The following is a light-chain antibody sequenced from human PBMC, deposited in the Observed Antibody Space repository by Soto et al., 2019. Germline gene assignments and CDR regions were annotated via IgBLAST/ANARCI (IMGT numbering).Light chain of an antibody. Sequence: ENVLTQSPGTLSFSPGERATLSRRASQSIGSSYLAWYQQKPGHAPRLIIYGTSNRATGIPDRFSGSGSGTDFTLTISRLEPEDVAVYYCQQFGSSWLTFGQGTKVEIK. CDR3: QQFGSSWLT. CDR1: QSIGSSY. CDR2: GTS. V-gene: IGKV3-20*01. J-gene: IGKJ1*01.